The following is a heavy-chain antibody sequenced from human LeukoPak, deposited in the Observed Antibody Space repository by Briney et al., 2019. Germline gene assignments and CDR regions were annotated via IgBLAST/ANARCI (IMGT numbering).Heavy chain of an antibody. CDR3: ARVRLRNGYNWFDP. D-gene: IGHD3-3*01. CDR1: GYTFTDYY. CDR2: MSPDSGDT. J-gene: IGHJ5*02. Sequence: ASVKASCEASGYTFTDYYINWVRQAPGQGLEWMGWMSPDSGDTGYAHKFQGTVTITRNTSITTAYMELRSLTFEDTAVYYCARVRLRNGYNWFDPWGQGTLVTVSS. V-gene: IGHV1-8*03.